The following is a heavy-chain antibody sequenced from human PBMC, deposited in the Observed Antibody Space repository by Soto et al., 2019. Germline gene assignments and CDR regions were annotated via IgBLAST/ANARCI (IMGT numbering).Heavy chain of an antibody. V-gene: IGHV4-4*08. J-gene: IGHJ4*02. CDR2: IYYSGST. Sequence: SETLSLTCNVSGGSISGHYWSWVRQTPGKGLEWIGYIYYSGSTNYNPSLKSRVTISVDTSKNQFSLKLSSVTAADTAVYYCAIDILTGYYSPKGPFDYWGQGTLVTVSS. D-gene: IGHD3-9*01. CDR3: AIDILTGYYSPKGPFDY. CDR1: GGSISGHY.